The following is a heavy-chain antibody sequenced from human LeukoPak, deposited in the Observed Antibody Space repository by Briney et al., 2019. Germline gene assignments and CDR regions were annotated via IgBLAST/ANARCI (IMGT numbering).Heavy chain of an antibody. CDR1: RYTFTSYY. CDR3: ARDRNGVVGASYYFDY. D-gene: IGHD1-26*01. V-gene: IGHV1-46*01. Sequence: ASVRVSCKASRYTFTSYYMHWVRQAPGQGLEWMGIINPSGGSTSYAQKFQGRVTMTRDTSTSTVYMELSSLRSEDTAVYYCARDRNGVVGASYYFDYWGQGTLVTVSS. J-gene: IGHJ4*02. CDR2: INPSGGST.